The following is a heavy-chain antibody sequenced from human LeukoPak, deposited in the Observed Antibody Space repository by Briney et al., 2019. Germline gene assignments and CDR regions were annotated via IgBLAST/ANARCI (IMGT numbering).Heavy chain of an antibody. V-gene: IGHV3-66*01. CDR1: GFTVSSNY. CDR2: IYSGGST. J-gene: IGHJ3*02. CDR3: ARDRFTMVRGVITHDAFDI. Sequence: GGSLRLSCAASGFTVSSNYMSWVRQAPGRGLAWVSVIYSGGSTYYADSVKGRFTISRDNSKNTLYLQMNSLRAEDTAVYYCARDRFTMVRGVITHDAFDIWGQGTMVTVSS. D-gene: IGHD3-10*01.